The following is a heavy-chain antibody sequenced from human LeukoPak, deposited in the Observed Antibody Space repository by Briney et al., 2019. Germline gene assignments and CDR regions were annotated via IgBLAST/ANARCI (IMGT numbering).Heavy chain of an antibody. V-gene: IGHV1-46*01. CDR3: ARSPFLDTAMVGFDY. J-gene: IGHJ4*02. D-gene: IGHD5-18*01. CDR2: INPSGGST. CDR1: GYTFTSYY. Sequence: ASVKVSCKASGYTFTSYYMHWVRQAPGQGLEWMGIINPSGGSTSYAQKFQGRVTMTRDTSTSTAYMELRSLRSDDTAVYYCARSPFLDTAMVGFDYWGQGTLVTVSS.